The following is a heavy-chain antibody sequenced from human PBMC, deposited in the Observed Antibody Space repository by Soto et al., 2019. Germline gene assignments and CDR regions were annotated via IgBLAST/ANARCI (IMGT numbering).Heavy chain of an antibody. V-gene: IGHV1-69*01. D-gene: IGHD3-22*01. CDR3: ASGGSRSYDESTGYCGS. J-gene: IGHJ1*01. Sequence: QVQLVQSGAEVRKPGSSVKVSCQASGGTLNNYAFTWVRQTHGQGLEWMGGIIPMFGTKNYDQKFQGRHTITPEEPTRTAYMDLTILRSEGTAVYYCASGGSRSYDESTGYCGSWGQGTLVTVSS. CDR1: GGTLNNYA. CDR2: IIPMFGTK.